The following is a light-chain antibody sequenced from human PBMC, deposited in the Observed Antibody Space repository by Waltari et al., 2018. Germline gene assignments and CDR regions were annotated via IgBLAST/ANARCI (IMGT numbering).Light chain of an antibody. CDR1: SSNIGSNP. CDR2: SNN. CDR3: AAWDDSLNGVI. J-gene: IGLJ2*01. Sequence: QSVLTQPPSASGTPGQRVSMSCSGSSSNIGSNPVNWYQQPPGTAPKLLIYSNNQRPPGVPDRFSGSKSGTSASLAISGLLSEDEADYYCAAWDDSLNGVIFGGGTKLTVL. V-gene: IGLV1-44*01.